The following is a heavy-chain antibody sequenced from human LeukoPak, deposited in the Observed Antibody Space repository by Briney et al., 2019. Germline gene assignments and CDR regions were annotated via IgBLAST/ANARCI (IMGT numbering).Heavy chain of an antibody. J-gene: IGHJ4*02. V-gene: IGHV4-38-2*01. CDR3: ARVRFSSSGWY. Sequence: SETLSLTCAVSGYSISSGYYWGWIRQPPGKGLEWIGSVYYSGSIYYNPSLKSRATISVDTSKSQFSLKLSSVTAADTAVYYCARVRFSSSGWYWGQGTLVTVS. CDR1: GYSISSGYY. CDR2: VYYSGSI. D-gene: IGHD6-19*01.